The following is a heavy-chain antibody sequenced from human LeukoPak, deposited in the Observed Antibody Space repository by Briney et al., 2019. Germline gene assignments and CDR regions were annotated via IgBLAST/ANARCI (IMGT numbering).Heavy chain of an antibody. CDR1: GFTFSSYA. CDR3: AKEYCSNSVCHSLDY. Sequence: GGSLRLSCAASGFTFSSYAMSWVRQAPGKGLEWVSGISGSGDNTYYADSVKGRFTISRDNSKNTLYLQMNSLRAEDTAVYYCAKEYCSNSVCHSLDYWGQGTLVTVSS. V-gene: IGHV3-23*01. J-gene: IGHJ4*02. D-gene: IGHD2-8*01. CDR2: ISGSGDNT.